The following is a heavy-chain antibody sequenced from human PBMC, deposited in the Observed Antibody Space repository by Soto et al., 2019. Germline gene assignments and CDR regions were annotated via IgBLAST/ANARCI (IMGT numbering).Heavy chain of an antibody. CDR2: INAGNGNT. Sequence: ASVKVSCKAYGYTFTFYAMHWVRQAPGQRLEWMGWINAGNGNTKYSQKFQGRVTITSDTSASTAYMELSSLRSEDTAIYYCARDQRTLTYYFDSWGQGTLVTVPQ. J-gene: IGHJ4*02. CDR3: ARDQRTLTYYFDS. V-gene: IGHV1-3*01. CDR1: GYTFTFYA.